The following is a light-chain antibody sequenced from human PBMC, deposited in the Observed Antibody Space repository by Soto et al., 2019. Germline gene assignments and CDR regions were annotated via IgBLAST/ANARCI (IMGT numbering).Light chain of an antibody. Sequence: EIVMTQSPATLSVSPGERATLSCRASQSVSSNLAWYQQQPGQAPRLLIYGASTRATGIPARFSGSGSGTEFTLTISSLQSEDFAVYYCQQYNYWWTFGQGTKLEIK. V-gene: IGKV3-15*01. J-gene: IGKJ1*01. CDR1: QSVSSN. CDR3: QQYNYWWT. CDR2: GAS.